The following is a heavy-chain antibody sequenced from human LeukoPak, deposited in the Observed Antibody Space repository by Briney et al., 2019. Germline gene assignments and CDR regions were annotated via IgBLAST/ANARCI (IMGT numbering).Heavy chain of an antibody. V-gene: IGHV3-33*01. CDR1: GFTFSSYG. D-gene: IGHD2-15*01. CDR3: ARDECSGGGCYSSGLDAFDI. J-gene: IGHJ3*02. Sequence: GGSLRLSCAASGFTFSSYGMYWVRQAPGKGLEWVAVILYDGRNKYYADSVKGRFTISRDNSKNTLYLQMNSLRAEDTAVYYCARDECSGGGCYSSGLDAFDIWGQGTMVTVSS. CDR2: ILYDGRNK.